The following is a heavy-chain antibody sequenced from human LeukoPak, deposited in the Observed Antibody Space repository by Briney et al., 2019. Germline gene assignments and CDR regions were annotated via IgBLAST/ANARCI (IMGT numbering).Heavy chain of an antibody. CDR3: AREVYGDHGFDY. J-gene: IGHJ4*02. CDR2: IIPIFGIA. Sequence: SVKVSFKASGGTFISYAISWVRQAPGQGLEWMGRIIPIFGIANYAQKFQGRVTITADKSTSTAYMELSSLRSEDTAVYYCAREVYGDHGFDYWGQGTLVTVSS. D-gene: IGHD4-17*01. V-gene: IGHV1-69*04. CDR1: GGTFISYA.